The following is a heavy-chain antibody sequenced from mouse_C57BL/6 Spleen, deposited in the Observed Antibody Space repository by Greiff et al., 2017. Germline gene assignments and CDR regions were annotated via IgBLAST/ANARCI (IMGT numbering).Heavy chain of an antibody. D-gene: IGHD1-1*01. CDR3: ARVYYDDSSCVGNCDFDV. CDR2: IDPSDSET. J-gene: IGHJ1*03. V-gene: IGHV1-52*01. CDR1: GYTFTSYW. Sequence: VQLQQSGAELVRPGSSVKLSCKASGYTFTSYWMHWVMQRPIQGLEWIGNIDPSDSETHYNQKFKDKATLTVDKSSSTASMELSSLTSVDSAVYDCARVYYDDSSCVGNCDFDVWGTGTTVTVSS.